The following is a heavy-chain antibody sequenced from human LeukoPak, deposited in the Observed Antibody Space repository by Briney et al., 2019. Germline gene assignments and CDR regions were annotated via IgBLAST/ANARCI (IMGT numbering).Heavy chain of an antibody. CDR2: ISSSSSYI. J-gene: IGHJ4*02. CDR3: AKDFYDYVWGSYRYPIFDY. V-gene: IGHV3-21*04. D-gene: IGHD3-16*02. CDR1: GFTFSSYS. Sequence: GGSLRLSCAASGFTFSSYSMNWVRQAPGKGLEWVSSISSSSSYIYYADSVKGRFTISRDNAKNSLYLQMNSLRAEDTAVYYCAKDFYDYVWGSYRYPIFDYWGQGTLVTVSS.